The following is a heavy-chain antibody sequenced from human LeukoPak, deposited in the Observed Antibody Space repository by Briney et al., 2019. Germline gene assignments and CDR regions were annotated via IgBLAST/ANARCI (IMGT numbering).Heavy chain of an antibody. CDR1: GGSFSGYY. V-gene: IGHV4-34*01. CDR2: INHSGST. J-gene: IGHJ6*03. Sequence: SETLSLTCAVYGGSFSGYYWSWIRQPPGKGLEWIGEINHSGSTNYNPSLKSRVTISVDTSKNQFSLKLSSVTAADTAVYYCARQAAYYYGSGSYYTNYYYYYMDVWGKGTTVTISS. D-gene: IGHD3-10*01. CDR3: ARQAAYYYGSGSYYTNYYYYYMDV.